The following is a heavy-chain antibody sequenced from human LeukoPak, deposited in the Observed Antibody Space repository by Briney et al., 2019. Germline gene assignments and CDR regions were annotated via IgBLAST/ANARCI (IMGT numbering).Heavy chain of an antibody. V-gene: IGHV3-30*04. J-gene: IGHJ4*02. Sequence: GGSLRLSCAASGFTFSSYAMHWVRRAPGKGLEWVAVISYDGSNKYYADSVKGRFTISRDNSKNTLYLQMNSLRAEDTAVYYCARVSPNTVTTLQYFDYWGQGTLVTVSS. D-gene: IGHD4-17*01. CDR1: GFTFSSYA. CDR2: ISYDGSNK. CDR3: ARVSPNTVTTLQYFDY.